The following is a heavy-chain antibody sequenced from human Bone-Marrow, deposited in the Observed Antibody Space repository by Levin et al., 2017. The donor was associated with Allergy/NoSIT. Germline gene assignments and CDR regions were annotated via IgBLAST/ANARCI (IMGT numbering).Heavy chain of an antibody. CDR3: AKDPKYYYGSGTYYNGYYYYMDV. J-gene: IGHJ6*03. D-gene: IGHD3-10*01. CDR2: ISYDGSKK. V-gene: IGHV3-30*18. CDR1: GFTFSSYD. Sequence: GESLKISCAASGFTFSSYDMHWVRQAPGKGLEWLAVISYDGSKKYYADSVKGRFTISRDNSKNTLYLQVNSLRPEDTSVYYCAKDPKYYYGSGTYYNGYYYYMDVWGKGTTVTVSS.